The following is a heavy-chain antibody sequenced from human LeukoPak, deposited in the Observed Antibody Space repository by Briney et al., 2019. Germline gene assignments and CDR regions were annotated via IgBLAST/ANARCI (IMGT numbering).Heavy chain of an antibody. Sequence: GGSLRLSCAASGFMLDDYAMYGVRDAAGKGVEWVSSISWKRENLVYTDFVRGRFAVSIDNPENSLFLQMRSLQAEDMAVYYCATGANPWYFDSSGPNHWGSALDLWGQGTLVTVSS. V-gene: IGHV3-9*03. J-gene: IGHJ3*01. CDR2: ISWKRENL. CDR1: GFMLDDYA. D-gene: IGHD3-22*01. CDR3: ATGANPWYFDSSGPNHWGSALDL.